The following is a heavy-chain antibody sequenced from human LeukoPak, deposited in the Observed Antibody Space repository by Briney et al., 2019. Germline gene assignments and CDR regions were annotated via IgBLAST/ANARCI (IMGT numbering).Heavy chain of an antibody. CDR2: INHSGST. Sequence: SETLSLTCAVYGGSFSGYYWSWIRQPPGKGLEWIGEINHSGSTNYNPSLKSRVTISVDTSKNQFSLKLSSVTAADTAVYYCARGGLLYYYCGMDVWGQGTTVTVSS. D-gene: IGHD2/OR15-2a*01. CDR1: GGSFSGYY. J-gene: IGHJ6*02. CDR3: ARGGLLYYYCGMDV. V-gene: IGHV4-34*01.